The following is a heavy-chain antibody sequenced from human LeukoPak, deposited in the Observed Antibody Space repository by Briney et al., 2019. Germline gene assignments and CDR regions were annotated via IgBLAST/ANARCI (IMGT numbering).Heavy chain of an antibody. CDR3: ARTTIFGGVPLDY. Sequence: PSETLSLTCTVSGGSISSYYWSWIRQPPGKGLEWIGYIYYSGSTNYNPSLKSRVTISVDTSKNQFSLKLSSVTAADTAVYYCARTTIFGGVPLDYWGQGTLVTVSS. V-gene: IGHV4-59*12. CDR1: GGSISSYY. D-gene: IGHD3-3*01. CDR2: IYYSGST. J-gene: IGHJ4*02.